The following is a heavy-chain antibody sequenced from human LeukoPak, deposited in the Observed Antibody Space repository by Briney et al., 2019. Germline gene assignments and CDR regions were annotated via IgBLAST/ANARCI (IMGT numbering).Heavy chain of an antibody. V-gene: IGHV4-59*01. Sequence: SETLSLTCTVSGGSISSYYWSWIRQPPGKGLEWIGYIYYSGSINYNPSLKSRVTISVDTSKNQFSLKLSSVTAADTAVYYCASSRGPRGFDPWGQGTLVTVSS. D-gene: IGHD3-10*01. CDR3: ASSRGPRGFDP. J-gene: IGHJ5*02. CDR2: IYYSGSI. CDR1: GGSISSYY.